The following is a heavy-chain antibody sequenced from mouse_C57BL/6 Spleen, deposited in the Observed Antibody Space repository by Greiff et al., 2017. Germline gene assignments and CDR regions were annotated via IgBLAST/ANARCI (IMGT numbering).Heavy chain of an antibody. Sequence: VKLMESGAELVRPGASVTLSCKASGYTFTDYEMHWVKQTPVHGLEWIGAIDPETGGTAYNLKFKGKAILDADKSSSTAYMDLRSLKSEDSAVYYSTRRGYDGEPAYWGHRTLVTVSA. CDR1: GYTFTDYE. D-gene: IGHD2-2*01. CDR3: TRRGYDGEPAY. CDR2: IDPETGGT. J-gene: IGHJ3*01. V-gene: IGHV1-15*01.